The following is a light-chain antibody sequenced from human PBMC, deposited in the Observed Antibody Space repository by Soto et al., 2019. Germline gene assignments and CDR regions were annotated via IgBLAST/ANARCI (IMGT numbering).Light chain of an antibody. V-gene: IGLV2-14*01. CDR1: SSDIGDYNY. CDR3: SSYRSGSTYV. CDR2: DVS. J-gene: IGLJ1*01. Sequence: QSALTQPASVSGSPGQSITISCTGTSSDIGDYNYVSWYQQHPGKAPKLMIYDVSNRPSGVSNRFSGSKSGNTASLTISGLQAEDEADYYCSSYRSGSTYVFXTGTKVTV.